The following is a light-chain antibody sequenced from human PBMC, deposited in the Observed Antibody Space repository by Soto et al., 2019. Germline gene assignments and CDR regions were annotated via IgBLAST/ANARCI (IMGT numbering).Light chain of an antibody. CDR1: SSDVGNYNR. J-gene: IGLJ3*02. Sequence: QSVLTQPASVSGSPGQSITISCSGGSSDVGNYNRVSWYRQHPGKAPQLIVYEVKNRPSGVSNRFSGSKSGNTASLTISGLQAEDEADYFCSSFTTSDTWVIGGGTKLTVL. V-gene: IGLV2-14*02. CDR3: SSFTTSDTWV. CDR2: EVK.